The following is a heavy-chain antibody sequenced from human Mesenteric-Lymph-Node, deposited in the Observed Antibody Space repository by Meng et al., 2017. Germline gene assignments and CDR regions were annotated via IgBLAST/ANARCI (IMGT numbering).Heavy chain of an antibody. J-gene: IGHJ5*02. D-gene: IGHD2-15*01. CDR3: VRDTRRGGGWFDP. CDR2: IYHGVNI. Sequence: QVQLQESGSGLVRPSQTLSLTCAVSGDSITSGDYSWTWIRQPPGKGLEWIGYIYHGVNIYYTPSLRNRVTISVDKSRSQFSLKLTSVSAADTAVYYCVRDTRRGGGWFDPWGQGTLVTVSS. V-gene: IGHV4-30-2*01. CDR1: GDSITSGDYS.